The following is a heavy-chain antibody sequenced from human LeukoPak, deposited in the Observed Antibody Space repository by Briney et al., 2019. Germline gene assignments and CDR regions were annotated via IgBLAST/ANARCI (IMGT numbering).Heavy chain of an antibody. J-gene: IGHJ5*02. Sequence: SQTLSLTCAVSGGSISSGGYSWNWIRQPPGKGLEWIGYIYHSGSTYYNPSLKSRVTISVDRSKNQFSLKLSSVTAADTAVYYCARAPYYYGSGSLKYNWFDPWGQGTLVTVSS. CDR1: GGSISSGGYS. CDR3: ARAPYYYGSGSLKYNWFDP. CDR2: IYHSGST. V-gene: IGHV4-30-2*01. D-gene: IGHD3-10*01.